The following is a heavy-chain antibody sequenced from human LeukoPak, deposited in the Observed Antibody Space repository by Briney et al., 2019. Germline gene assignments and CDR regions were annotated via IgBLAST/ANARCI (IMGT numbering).Heavy chain of an antibody. V-gene: IGHV3-7*01. CDR3: ATYSSLNRREFQY. J-gene: IGHJ1*01. Sequence: GGPLRLSCEGSGFTFSNYWMGWVRQALGKGLQWVANIKTDGSEKYYVDSVKGRFTISRDNAKNSLYLQMNSLRAEDTAVYYCATYSSLNRREFQYWGQGTLLTVSS. D-gene: IGHD3-22*01. CDR2: IKTDGSEK. CDR1: GFTFSNYW.